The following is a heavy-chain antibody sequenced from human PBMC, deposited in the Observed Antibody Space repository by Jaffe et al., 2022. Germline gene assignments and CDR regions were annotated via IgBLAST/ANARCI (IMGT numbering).Heavy chain of an antibody. V-gene: IGHV4-38-2*01. J-gene: IGHJ4*02. CDR2: IYHSGST. CDR1: GYSISSGYY. D-gene: IGHD3-22*01. CDR3: ARHVYYDSRHFDY. Sequence: QVQLQESGPGLVKPSETLSLTCAVSGYSISSGYYWGWIRQPPGKGLEWIGSIYHSGSTYYNPSLKSRVTISVDTSKNQFSLKLSSVTAADTAVYYCARHVYYDSRHFDYWGQGTLVTVSS.